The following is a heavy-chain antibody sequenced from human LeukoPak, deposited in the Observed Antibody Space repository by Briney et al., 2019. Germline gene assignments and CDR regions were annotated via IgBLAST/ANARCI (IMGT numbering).Heavy chain of an antibody. CDR2: MYAGGTT. Sequence: GGSLRLSCAASGVIVSRNFMSWVRQAPGKGLQWVAIMYAGGTTDYSDSVRGRFHISRDSSNNTLSLQINSLRAEDTAIYHCARDFRYNSIWGQGTLVTVSS. CDR1: GVIVSRNF. CDR3: ARDFRYNSI. D-gene: IGHD1-14*01. V-gene: IGHV3-53*01. J-gene: IGHJ4*02.